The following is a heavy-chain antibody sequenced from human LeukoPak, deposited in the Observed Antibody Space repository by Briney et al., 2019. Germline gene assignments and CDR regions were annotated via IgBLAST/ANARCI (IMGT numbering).Heavy chain of an antibody. CDR1: GGSISSYY. D-gene: IGHD3-3*01. CDR2: IYYSGST. Sequence: SETLSLTCTVSGGSISSYYWSWIRQPPGKGLEWIGYIYYSGSTNYNPSLKSRVTISVDTSKNQFSLKLSSVTAADTAVYYCASGTSYYDFWSGIANWGQGTLVTVSS. CDR3: ASGTSYYDFWSGIAN. V-gene: IGHV4-59*01. J-gene: IGHJ4*02.